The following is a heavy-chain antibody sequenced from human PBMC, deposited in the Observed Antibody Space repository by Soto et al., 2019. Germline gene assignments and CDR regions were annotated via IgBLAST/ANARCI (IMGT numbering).Heavy chain of an antibody. CDR2: IYYTGST. J-gene: IGHJ4*02. CDR3: ARIEMASIK. V-gene: IGHV4-31*03. CDR1: GASIRSGGYY. Sequence: TLSLTCRVSGASIRSGGYYWSWLRQSPGKGLEWIGHIYYTGSTFYSPSLKSRLTISLDTSKNQFSLDLRSVTAADTAMYYCARIEMASIKWGRGTLVTVSS.